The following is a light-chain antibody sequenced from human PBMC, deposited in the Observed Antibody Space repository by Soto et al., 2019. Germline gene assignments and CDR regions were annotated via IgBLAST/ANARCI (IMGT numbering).Light chain of an antibody. J-gene: IGKJ4*01. Sequence: DIVFTHSPATLSXCXXEXXARGCRASQTVTSNLAWYQQKPGQAPRLLIYGASTRATGVPARFSGSGSETDFTLPISRLEPEDFAVYYCQQFSSYPLTFGGGTKVDIK. V-gene: IGKV3-20*01. CDR2: GAS. CDR3: QQFSSYPLT. CDR1: QTVTSN.